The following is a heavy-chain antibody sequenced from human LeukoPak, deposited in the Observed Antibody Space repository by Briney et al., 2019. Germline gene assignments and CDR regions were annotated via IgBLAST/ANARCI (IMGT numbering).Heavy chain of an antibody. CDR1: GGSISSGGYY. V-gene: IGHV4-31*03. J-gene: IGHJ4*02. CDR3: ARAGPQYYYGSGSYRSYFDY. D-gene: IGHD3-10*01. Sequence: SQTLSLTCTVSGGSISSGGYYWSWIRQHPGTGLEWIGYIYYSGSTYYNPSLKSRVTISVDTSKNQFSLKLSSVTAADTAVYYCARAGPQYYYGSGSYRSYFDYWGQGTLVTVSS. CDR2: IYYSGST.